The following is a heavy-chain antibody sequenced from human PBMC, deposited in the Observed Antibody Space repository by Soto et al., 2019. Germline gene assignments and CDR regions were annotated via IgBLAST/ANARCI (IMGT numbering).Heavy chain of an antibody. J-gene: IGHJ6*02. V-gene: IGHV4-31*03. CDR1: GGSISSGGYY. CDR2: IYYSGST. CDR3: ARDKEGYYYGMDV. Sequence: SETLSLTCTVSGGSISSGGYYWSWIRQHPGKGLEWIGYIYYSGSTYYNPSLKSRVTISVDTSKNQFSLKLSSVTAADTAVYYCARDKEGYYYGMDVWGQGTTVTVSS.